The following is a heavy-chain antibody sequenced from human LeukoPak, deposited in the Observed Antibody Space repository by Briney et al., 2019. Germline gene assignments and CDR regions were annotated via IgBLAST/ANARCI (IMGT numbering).Heavy chain of an antibody. CDR3: AKDTDLMGATTFSDY. J-gene: IGHJ4*02. Sequence: GGSLRLSCAASGFTFSSYAMSWVRQAPGKGLEWVSTISDSGGSTYYADSVKGRFTISRDNSKNTLYLQMNSLRAEDTAVYYCAKDTDLMGATTFSDYWGQGTLVTVSS. D-gene: IGHD1-26*01. CDR2: ISDSGGST. V-gene: IGHV3-23*01. CDR1: GFTFSSYA.